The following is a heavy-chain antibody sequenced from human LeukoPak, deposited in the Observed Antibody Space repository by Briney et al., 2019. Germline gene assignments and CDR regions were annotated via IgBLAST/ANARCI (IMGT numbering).Heavy chain of an antibody. Sequence: PGGSLRLSCVASGFPFHTFGMNWVRQAPGKGLEWVAYIRYDGTYKYYSDSVKGRFTISRANSNNTVHLQMNRVRAGDTAMYYCAKDNIAEIGYYDYWGQGILVTVSS. J-gene: IGHJ4*02. CDR3: AKDNIAEIGYYDY. D-gene: IGHD2/OR15-2a*01. CDR2: IRYDGTYK. V-gene: IGHV3-30*02. CDR1: GFPFHTFG.